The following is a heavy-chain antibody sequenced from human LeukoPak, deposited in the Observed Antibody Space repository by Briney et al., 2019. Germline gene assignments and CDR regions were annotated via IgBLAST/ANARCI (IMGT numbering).Heavy chain of an antibody. CDR1: GFTFSSYG. V-gene: IGHV3-30*02. D-gene: IGHD2-2*01. J-gene: IGHJ4*02. Sequence: GGSLRLSCAASGFTFSSYGMHWVRQAPGKGLEWVAFIRYDGSNKYYADSVKGRFTISRDNSKNTLYLQMNSLRAEDTAVYYCAKDSRAANIVVVPAAYWGQGTLVTVSS. CDR2: IRYDGSNK. CDR3: AKDSRAANIVVVPAAY.